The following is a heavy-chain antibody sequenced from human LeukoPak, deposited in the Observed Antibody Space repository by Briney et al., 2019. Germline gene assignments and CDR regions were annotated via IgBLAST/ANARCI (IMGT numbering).Heavy chain of an antibody. Sequence: ASVKVSCKASGYTFTGYYMHWVRQAPGQGLEWMGWINPNSGGTYYAQKFQGRVTMTSDTSISSAYMELSRLRSEDTAVYYCASGSGSYQDYYYYYYMDVWGKGTTVTVSS. CDR1: GYTFTGYY. J-gene: IGHJ6*03. V-gene: IGHV1-2*02. CDR2: INPNSGGT. D-gene: IGHD1-26*01. CDR3: ASGSGSYQDYYYYYYMDV.